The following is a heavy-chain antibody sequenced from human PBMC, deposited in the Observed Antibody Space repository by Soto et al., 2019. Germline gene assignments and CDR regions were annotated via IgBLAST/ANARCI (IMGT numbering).Heavy chain of an antibody. J-gene: IGHJ6*02. CDR1: GYTFPSYD. V-gene: IGHV1-8*01. Sequence: QVQLVQSGAEVKKPGASVTVSCKASGYTFPSYDIHWVRQSTGQGLEWMGWMNPNSGNTGYAQKFQGRVTMTRNTYIITAYMELSSLRSEDTAVYYCARPRSGSYYYGMDVWGQGTAVTVSS. CDR2: MNPNSGNT. D-gene: IGHD3-3*01. CDR3: ARPRSGSYYYGMDV.